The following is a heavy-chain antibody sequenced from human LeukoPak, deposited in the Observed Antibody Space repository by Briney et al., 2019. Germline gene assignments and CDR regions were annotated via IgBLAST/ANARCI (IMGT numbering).Heavy chain of an antibody. J-gene: IGHJ5*02. V-gene: IGHV3-7*01. CDR3: ATDAFSYPNT. D-gene: IGHD3-16*01. Sequence: GGSLRLSCTGSGFSVSNFWMAWVRQAPGKGLEWVANINEDETGKYYVDSVKGRFTISRDNAKNSLFLQMNSVRVEDTAVYYCATDAFSYPNTWGQGTQVTVSS. CDR1: GFSVSNFW. CDR2: INEDETGK.